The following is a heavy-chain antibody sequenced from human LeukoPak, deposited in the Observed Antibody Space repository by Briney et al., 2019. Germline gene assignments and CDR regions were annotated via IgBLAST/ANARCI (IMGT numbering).Heavy chain of an antibody. V-gene: IGHV3-66*01. CDR2: IYSGGLT. CDR3: VRDRWPGLGDF. Sequence: PGGSLRLSCAVSGFTVSENYMSWVRQAPGKGLEWVSTIYSGGLTYYADPVKGKFTISRGNSKNTLYLQMSSLRAEDTAVYYCVRDRWPGLGDFWGQGTTVTVSS. J-gene: IGHJ6*02. CDR1: GFTVSENY. D-gene: IGHD6-19*01.